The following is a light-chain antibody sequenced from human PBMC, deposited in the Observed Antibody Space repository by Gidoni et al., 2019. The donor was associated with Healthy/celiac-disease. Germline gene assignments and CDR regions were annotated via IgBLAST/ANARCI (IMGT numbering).Light chain of an antibody. CDR1: QSLVYSDGNTY. CDR2: KVS. V-gene: IGKV2-30*01. CDR3: MKGTHWPFT. J-gene: IGKJ3*01. Sequence: DVVMTQSPLSLPVTLGQPASISCRSRQSLVYSDGNTYLNWFQQRPGQSPRRLIYKVSNRDSGVPDRFSGSGSGTDFTLKISRVEAEDVGVYYCMKGTHWPFTFGPGTKVDIK.